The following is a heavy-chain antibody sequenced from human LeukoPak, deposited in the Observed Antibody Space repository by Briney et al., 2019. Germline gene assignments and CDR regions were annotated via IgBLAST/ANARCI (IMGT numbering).Heavy chain of an antibody. V-gene: IGHV4-59*01. CDR2: IYYSGST. D-gene: IGHD3-3*01. CDR1: GGSISSYY. J-gene: IGHJ6*02. Sequence: PSETLSLTCTVSGGSISSYYWSWIRQPPRKGLEWIGYIYYSGSTNYNPSLKSRVIISVDTSKNQFSLKLSSVTAADTAVYYCARDSLPLYYDFWSGYYTAYYYYGMDVRGQGTTVTVSS. CDR3: ARDSLPLYYDFWSGYYTAYYYYGMDV.